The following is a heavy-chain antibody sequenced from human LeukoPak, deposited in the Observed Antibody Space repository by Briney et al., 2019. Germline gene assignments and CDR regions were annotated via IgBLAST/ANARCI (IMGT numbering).Heavy chain of an antibody. V-gene: IGHV3-74*01. Sequence: RGGALGLSCAASGFTFSSYWMHWVRQAPGKGLVWVSRINSDGSSASYADSEKGRFTISRDNAKNTLYLQMNSLRAEDTAVYYCARSNPHYSDSSGYLNYWGQGTLVTVSS. J-gene: IGHJ4*02. D-gene: IGHD3-22*01. CDR3: ARSNPHYSDSSGYLNY. CDR1: GFTFSSYW. CDR2: INSDGSSA.